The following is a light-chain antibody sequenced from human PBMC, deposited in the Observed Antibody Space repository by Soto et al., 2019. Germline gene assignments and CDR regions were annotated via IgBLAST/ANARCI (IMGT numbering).Light chain of an antibody. CDR3: QQYGSSPQT. J-gene: IGKJ1*01. CDR2: GAS. V-gene: IGKV3-20*01. Sequence: EIVLTQSPGTLSLSPGQRATLSCRASQSVNSSYLAWFQQKPGQAPRLLIYGASTRATGIPDRFSGSGAGTDFTLTISILEPEDFAVYYCQQYGSSPQTFGQGPKVDIK. CDR1: QSVNSSY.